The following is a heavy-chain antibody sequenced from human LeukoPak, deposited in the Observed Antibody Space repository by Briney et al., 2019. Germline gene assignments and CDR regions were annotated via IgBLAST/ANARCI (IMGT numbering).Heavy chain of an antibody. CDR3: ARGDPDISFGVAGEAFDI. J-gene: IGHJ3*02. CDR2: IRYDGSNK. CDR1: GFTFSDYY. D-gene: IGHD3-3*01. Sequence: GGSLRLSCAASGFTFSDYYMSWLRQAPGKGLEWVAFIRYDGSNKYYADSVKGRFTISRDNAKKSLYLQMNSLRAEDTAVYYCARGDPDISFGVAGEAFDIWGQGTMVTVSS. V-gene: IGHV3-30*02.